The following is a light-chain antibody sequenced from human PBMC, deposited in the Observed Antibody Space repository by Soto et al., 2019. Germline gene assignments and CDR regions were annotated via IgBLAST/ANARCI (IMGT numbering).Light chain of an antibody. CDR3: SSYAGSNNWV. CDR2: EVS. Sequence: QSVLTQLPSASGSPGQSVTISCTGTSSDVGGYNYVSWYQQHPGKAPKLMISEVSKRPSGVPDRFSGSKSGNTASLTVSGLQAEDEADYYCSSYAGSNNWVFGGGTKLTVL. CDR1: SSDVGGYNY. V-gene: IGLV2-8*01. J-gene: IGLJ3*02.